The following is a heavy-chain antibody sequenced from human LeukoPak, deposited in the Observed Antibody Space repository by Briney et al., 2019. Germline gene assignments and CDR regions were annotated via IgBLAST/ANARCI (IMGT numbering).Heavy chain of an antibody. V-gene: IGHV4-59*11. D-gene: IGHD4-17*01. CDR2: ISYIGTT. Sequence: SETLSLTCAGSGDSFSSHYWTWIRQPPGRGLEWIGYISYIGTTNYNPSLKSRVTISIDTSKNQFPLKLSSVTTADTAVYYCARDLVTVTKGFDIWGLGTMVSVSS. J-gene: IGHJ3*02. CDR3: ARDLVTVTKGFDI. CDR1: GDSFSSHY.